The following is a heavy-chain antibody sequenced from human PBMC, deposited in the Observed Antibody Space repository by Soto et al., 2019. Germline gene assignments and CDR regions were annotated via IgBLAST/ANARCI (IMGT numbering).Heavy chain of an antibody. CDR3: APMGV. V-gene: IGHV3-23*01. CDR2: ISGSDNST. CDR1: GFTFSSYA. J-gene: IGHJ6*02. Sequence: PVGSLRLSCASSGFTFSSYAMSWVRQAPGKGLEWVSAISGSDNSTYYADSVKGRFTISRDNSKNTLYLQMSSLRADDTAVYYCAPMGVWGQGTTVTVSS.